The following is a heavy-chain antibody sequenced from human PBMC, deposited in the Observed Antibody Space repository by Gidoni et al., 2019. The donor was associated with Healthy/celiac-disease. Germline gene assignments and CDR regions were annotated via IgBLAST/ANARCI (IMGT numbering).Heavy chain of an antibody. CDR3: ARQMVAYCGGDCSYFDY. CDR1: GGSISSYY. V-gene: IGHV4-59*08. CDR2: IYYSGST. D-gene: IGHD2-21*02. J-gene: IGHJ4*02. Sequence: QVQLQESGPGLVKPSETLSLTCTVSGGSISSYYWSWIRQPPGKGLEWIGYIYYSGSTNYNPSLKSRVTISVDTSKSQFSLKLSSVTAADTAVYYCARQMVAYCGGDCSYFDYWGQGTLVTVSS.